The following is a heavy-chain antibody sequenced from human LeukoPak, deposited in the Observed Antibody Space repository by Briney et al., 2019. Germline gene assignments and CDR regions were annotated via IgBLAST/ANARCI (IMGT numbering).Heavy chain of an antibody. CDR2: INTDGSST. CDR3: ARDPTHCTNGVCYIAWFDP. CDR1: GFTFSNYW. V-gene: IGHV3-74*01. D-gene: IGHD2-8*01. Sequence: PGRSLRLSCAASGFTFSNYWMHWVRQDPGKGLVWVSRINTDGSSTTYADSVKGRFTISRDNAKNTLYLQMNSLRVEDTAVYYCARDPTHCTNGVCYIAWFDPWGQGTLVTVSS. J-gene: IGHJ5*02.